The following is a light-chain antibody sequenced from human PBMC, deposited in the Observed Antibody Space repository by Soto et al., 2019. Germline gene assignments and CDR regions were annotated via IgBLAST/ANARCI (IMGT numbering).Light chain of an antibody. Sequence: EIVLTQSPGTLSLSPGERATLSCRASQSVSSSYLAWYQQKPGQAPRLLIYGASIRATGIPDRFSGSGSGIDFTITISRLEPEDFAVYYCQQYGRSPPYTFGQGTKLEIK. CDR2: GAS. V-gene: IGKV3-20*01. CDR1: QSVSSSY. J-gene: IGKJ2*01. CDR3: QQYGRSPPYT.